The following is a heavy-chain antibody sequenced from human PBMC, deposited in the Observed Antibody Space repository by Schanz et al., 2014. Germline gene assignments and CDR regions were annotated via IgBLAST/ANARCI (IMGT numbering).Heavy chain of an antibody. Sequence: VQLVESGGGVVQPGRSLRLSCEASGFDFNSYSMNWVRQVPGKGLEWLSYIATSSSTRHYADSVKGRVTISRDNAKNSLYLQMNSLRAEDTAVYYCARDSRPNYDFLTAYYSIDYWGQGTLVTVAS. CDR1: GFDFNSYS. J-gene: IGHJ4*02. CDR3: ARDSRPNYDFLTAYYSIDY. CDR2: IATSSSTR. V-gene: IGHV3-48*04. D-gene: IGHD3-9*01.